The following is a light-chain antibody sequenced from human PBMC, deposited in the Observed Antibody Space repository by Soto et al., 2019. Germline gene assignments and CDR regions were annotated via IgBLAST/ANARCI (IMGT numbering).Light chain of an antibody. CDR2: KAS. J-gene: IGKJ1*01. Sequence: DIQMTQSPSTLSGSVGDRVTITCRASQTISSWLAWYQQKPGKAPKLLIYKASTLKSGVPSRFSGSGSGTEFTLTINNLQPDDYATYYCQQYNSDSRTFGQGTKGDIK. V-gene: IGKV1-5*03. CDR1: QTISSW. CDR3: QQYNSDSRT.